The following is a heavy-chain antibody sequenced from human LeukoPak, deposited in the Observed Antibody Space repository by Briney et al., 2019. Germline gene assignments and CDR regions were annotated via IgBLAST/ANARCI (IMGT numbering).Heavy chain of an antibody. CDR3: AKDGEEYDSSGYLFHY. CDR2: ISWNSGSI. D-gene: IGHD3-22*01. Sequence: GGSLRLSCAASGFTFDDYAMHWVRQAPGKGLEWVSGISWNSGSIGYADSVKGRSTISRDNAKNSLYLQMNSLRAEDTALYYCAKDGEEYDSSGYLFHYWGQGTLVTVSS. CDR1: GFTFDDYA. J-gene: IGHJ4*02. V-gene: IGHV3-9*01.